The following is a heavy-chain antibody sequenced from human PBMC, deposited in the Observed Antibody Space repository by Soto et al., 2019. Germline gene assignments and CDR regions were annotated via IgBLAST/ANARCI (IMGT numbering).Heavy chain of an antibody. CDR1: GFTFSSYA. V-gene: IGHV3-23*01. CDR2: ISGSGGST. J-gene: IGHJ5*02. CDR3: AKGRSGSYRPNTNWFDP. D-gene: IGHD3-10*01. Sequence: GGSLRLSCAASGFTFSSYAMSWGRQAPGKGLEWVSAISGSGGSTYYADSAKGRFTISRDNSKNTLYLQMNSLRAEDTAVYYCAKGRSGSYRPNTNWFDPWGQGTLVTVSS.